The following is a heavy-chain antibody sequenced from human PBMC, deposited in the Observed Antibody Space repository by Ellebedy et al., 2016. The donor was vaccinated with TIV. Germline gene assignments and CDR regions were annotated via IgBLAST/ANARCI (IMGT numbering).Heavy chain of an antibody. J-gene: IGHJ5*02. CDR1: SGSFSGYF. V-gene: IGHV4-34*01. CDR2: VTHSGGT. D-gene: IGHD1-26*01. Sequence: SETLSLTXAVYSGSFSGYFWTWIRQSPGKGLEWIGEVTHSGGTNYNPSLQSRVIISLDTSKGQFPLQLSSVTAADTAVYYCARGIPQAWELLATWGQGTLVTVSS. CDR3: ARGIPQAWELLAT.